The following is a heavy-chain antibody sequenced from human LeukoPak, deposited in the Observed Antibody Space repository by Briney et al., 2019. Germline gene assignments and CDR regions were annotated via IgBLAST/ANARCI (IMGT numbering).Heavy chain of an antibody. CDR2: ISGSGGST. CDR1: GFTFDDYA. CDR3: AKPTLRTRYYFDY. Sequence: GGSLRLSCAASGFTFDDYAMHWVRQAPGKGLEWVSAISGSGGSTYYADSVKGRFTISRDNSKNTLYLQMNSLRAEDTAVYYCAKPTLRTRYYFDYWGQGTLVTVSS. V-gene: IGHV3-23*01. J-gene: IGHJ4*02. D-gene: IGHD4-17*01.